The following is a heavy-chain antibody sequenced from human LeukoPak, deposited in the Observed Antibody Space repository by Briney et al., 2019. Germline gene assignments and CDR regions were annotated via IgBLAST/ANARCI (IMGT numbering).Heavy chain of an antibody. CDR2: INHSGST. V-gene: IGHV4-34*01. CDR3: ARQPKRWLQLTRGNYFDY. D-gene: IGHD5-24*01. Sequence: SETLSLTCAVYGGSFSGYYWSWIRQPPGKGLEWIGEINHSGSTNYNPSLKSRVTISVDTSKNQFSLKLSSVTAADTAVYYCARQPKRWLQLTRGNYFDYWGQGTLVTVSS. CDR1: GGSFSGYY. J-gene: IGHJ4*02.